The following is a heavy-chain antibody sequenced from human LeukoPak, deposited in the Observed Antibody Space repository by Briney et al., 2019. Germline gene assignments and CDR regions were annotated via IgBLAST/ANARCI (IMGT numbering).Heavy chain of an antibody. V-gene: IGHV3-30*04. CDR2: ISYDGSNK. J-gene: IGHJ4*02. CDR3: AKEGSSGSYFDY. CDR1: GFTFSSFT. Sequence: PGRSLRLSCAASGFTFSSFTMHWVRQAPGKGLEWVAVISYDGSNKYYADSVKGQFTISRDNSKNTLYLQMNSLRAEDTAVYFCAKEGSSGSYFDYWGQGTLVTVSS. D-gene: IGHD3-22*01.